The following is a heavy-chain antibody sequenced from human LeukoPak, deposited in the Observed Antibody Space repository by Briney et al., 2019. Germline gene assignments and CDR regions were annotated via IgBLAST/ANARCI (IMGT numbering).Heavy chain of an antibody. V-gene: IGHV3-23*01. CDR2: ISGSGGST. CDR1: GFTFSSYA. CDR3: AKDLSYSRSWYFDY. J-gene: IGHJ4*02. D-gene: IGHD2-15*01. Sequence: GGSLRLSCAASGFTFSSYAMSWVRQAPGKGLEWVSAISGSGGSTYYADSVKGRFTISRDDSKNTLYLQMNSLRAEDTAVYYCAKDLSYSRSWYFDYLGQGTLVTVSS.